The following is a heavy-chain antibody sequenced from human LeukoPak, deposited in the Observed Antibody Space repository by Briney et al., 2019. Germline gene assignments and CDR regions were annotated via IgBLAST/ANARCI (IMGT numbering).Heavy chain of an antibody. CDR3: ARGLVSSWYRPQSYGMDV. CDR2: IWYDGSNK. D-gene: IGHD6-13*01. CDR1: GFTFSSYG. V-gene: IGHV3-33*01. J-gene: IGHJ6*02. Sequence: GRSLRLSCAASGFTFSSYGMPWVRQAPGKGLEWVAVIWYDGSNKSYAASVKGRFTTSRDNSKNTLYLQMNSLRAEDTAVYYCARGLVSSWYRPQSYGMDVWGQGTTVTVSS.